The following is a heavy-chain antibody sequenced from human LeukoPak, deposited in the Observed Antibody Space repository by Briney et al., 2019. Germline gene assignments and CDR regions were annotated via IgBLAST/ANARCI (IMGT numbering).Heavy chain of an antibody. V-gene: IGHV6-1*01. CDR1: GDSVSINSAA. CDR3: ARASSGYYALDS. CDR2: TYYRSKWYD. D-gene: IGHD6-19*01. J-gene: IGHJ4*02. Sequence: SQTLSLTCVISGDSVSINSAAWNWIRQSPSRGLEWLGRTYYRSKWYDDYAVSVKSRITITPDTSKNQFSLQLSSVTPEDTAAYYCARASSGYYALDSWGQGTLVTVSS.